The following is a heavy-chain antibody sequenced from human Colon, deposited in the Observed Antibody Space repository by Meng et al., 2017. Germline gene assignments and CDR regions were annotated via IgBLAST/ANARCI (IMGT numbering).Heavy chain of an antibody. V-gene: IGHV3-74*03. Sequence: GESLKISCTASGFAFSSYWMNWVRQVPGKGLQWVSRINGDGGSSSYADSVKGRFTISRDNTKNTLYLQMNSLRVEDTAVYFCASLSPPITKDWIDPWGQGTRVTVSS. J-gene: IGHJ5*02. CDR2: INGDGGSS. CDR3: ASLSPPITKDWIDP. D-gene: IGHD5-24*01. CDR1: GFAFSSYW.